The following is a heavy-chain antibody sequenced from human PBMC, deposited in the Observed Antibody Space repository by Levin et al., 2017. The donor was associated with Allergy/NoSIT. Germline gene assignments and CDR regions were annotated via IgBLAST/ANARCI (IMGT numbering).Heavy chain of an antibody. CDR1: GGTLNTFG. Sequence: SVKVSCKTSGGTLNTFGLSWVRQAPGQGLEWMGGIIPTLETANYAQKFQGRVTITADKSTNTGYMELSNLRSEDTAVYYCARGFCSSTTCSPHYFYYFMDVWGTGTMVTVSS. J-gene: IGHJ6*03. V-gene: IGHV1-69*10. CDR2: IIPTLETA. CDR3: ARGFCSSTTCSPHYFYYFMDV. D-gene: IGHD2-2*01.